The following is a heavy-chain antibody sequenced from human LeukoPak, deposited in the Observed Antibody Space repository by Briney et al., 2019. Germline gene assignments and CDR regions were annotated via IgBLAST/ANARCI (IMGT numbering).Heavy chain of an antibody. D-gene: IGHD4/OR15-4a*01. CDR2: IDPSDSHI. Sequence: GESLKISCNGSGYSFTSNWISWVRQMPGKGLEWMGRIDPSDSHINYSPSFQGHVTISADKSISTAYLQWSSLKASDTAMYYCARQPEGAWFDPWGQGTLVTVSS. CDR3: ARQPEGAWFDP. CDR1: GYSFTSNW. V-gene: IGHV5-10-1*01. J-gene: IGHJ5*02.